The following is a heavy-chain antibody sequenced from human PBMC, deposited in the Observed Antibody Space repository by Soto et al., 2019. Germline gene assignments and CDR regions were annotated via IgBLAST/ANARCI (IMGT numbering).Heavy chain of an antibody. V-gene: IGHV1-3*01. D-gene: IGHD6-6*01. CDR2: INAGNGNT. J-gene: IGHJ3*02. CDR1: GYTFTSYA. CDR3: ARAVRPGAFDI. Sequence: QVQLVQSGAEVKKPGASVKVSCKAAGYTFTSYAMHWVRQAPGQRLEWMGCINAGNGNTKYSQKFQGRVTITRDTSASTDYMELSSLRSEDTAVYYCARAVRPGAFDIWGQGTLVTVSS.